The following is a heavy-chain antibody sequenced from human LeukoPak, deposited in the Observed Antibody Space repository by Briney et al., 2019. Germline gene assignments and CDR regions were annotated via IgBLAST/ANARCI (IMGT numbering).Heavy chain of an antibody. V-gene: IGHV4-39*07. J-gene: IGHJ4*02. CDR2: IYYSGST. D-gene: IGHD3-16*02. Sequence: PSETLSLTCTVSGGSISSSSYYWGWLRQPPGKGLKRIGSIYYSGSTYYNPSLKSRVTISVDTSKNQFSLKLSSVTAADTAVYYCARARTRYVWGSYRQGYYFDYWGQGTLVTVSS. CDR1: GGSISSSSYY. CDR3: ARARTRYVWGSYRQGYYFDY.